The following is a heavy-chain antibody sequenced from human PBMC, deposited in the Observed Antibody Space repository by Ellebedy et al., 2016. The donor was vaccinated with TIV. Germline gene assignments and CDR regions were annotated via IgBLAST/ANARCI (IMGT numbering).Heavy chain of an antibody. CDR3: ARGGGCGSGDCWAFDY. Sequence: GESLKISCAASGFTFSSHWMHWVRQAPGKGLVWVSRINSDGSSTSYADSVKGRFTISRDNAKNTLYLQMNSVRAEDTAVYYCARGGGCGSGDCWAFDYWGQGTLVTVSS. D-gene: IGHD2-21*02. CDR2: INSDGSST. J-gene: IGHJ4*02. V-gene: IGHV3-74*01. CDR1: GFTFSSHW.